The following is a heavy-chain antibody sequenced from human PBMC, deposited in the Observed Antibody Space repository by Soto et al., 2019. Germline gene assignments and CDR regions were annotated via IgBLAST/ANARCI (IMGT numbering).Heavy chain of an antibody. CDR1: GYRFTGYG. D-gene: IGHD2-21*02. V-gene: IGHV1-2*02. CDR2: MNPKSGAT. CDR3: VYYFAKSNYSGDDYFQYGLDV. J-gene: IGHJ6*02. Sequence: ASVKVSRKASGYRFTGYGLHWVRQAPGQGVQWMGWMNPKSGATDYAQKFQLRVTKTRDKSTNTAHLELSVRRSGDTADDTAVYYFAKSNYSGDDYFQYGLDVWGQGTTVTVSS.